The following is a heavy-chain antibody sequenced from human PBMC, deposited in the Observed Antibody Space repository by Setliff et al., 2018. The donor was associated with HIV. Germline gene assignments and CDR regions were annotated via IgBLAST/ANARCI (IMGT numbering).Heavy chain of an antibody. CDR2: IIPILGIA. CDR3: ARDPTGEGGY. V-gene: IGHV1-69*10. Sequence: GASVKVSCKASGYNFTDYDINWVQQAPGQGPEWMGGIIPILGIANYAQKFQGRVTITADESTSTAYMELSSLRSEDTAVYYCARDPTGEGGYWGQGTLVTVSS. D-gene: IGHD7-27*01. CDR1: GYNFTDYD. J-gene: IGHJ4*02.